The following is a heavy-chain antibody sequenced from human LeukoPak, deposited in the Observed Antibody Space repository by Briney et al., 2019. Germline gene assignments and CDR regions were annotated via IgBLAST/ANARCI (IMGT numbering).Heavy chain of an antibody. CDR3: ARGSSSSRGHYSYYMDV. CDR1: GHTFTNYG. CDR2: INPYNGNT. Sequence: ASVKVSCKASGHTFTNYGISWVRQAPGQGLEWMGWINPYNGNTNYAQKLQGRVTMTTDTSTSTAYMELRSLGSDDTAVYYCARGSSSSRGHYSYYMDVWGKGTPVTVSS. J-gene: IGHJ6*03. V-gene: IGHV1-18*01. D-gene: IGHD6-6*01.